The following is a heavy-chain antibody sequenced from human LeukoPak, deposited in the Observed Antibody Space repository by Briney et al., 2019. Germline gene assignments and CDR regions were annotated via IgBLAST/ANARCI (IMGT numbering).Heavy chain of an antibody. CDR2: ISGSGGST. V-gene: IGHV3-23*01. CDR3: AKDGYDFWSGYGDAFDI. Sequence: GGSLRLSCAASGFTFSSYAMSWVRQAPGKGLEWVSAISGSGGSTYYADSVKGRFTISRDNSKNTLYLQMNSPRAEDTAVYYCAKDGYDFWSGYGDAFDIWGQGTMVTVSS. D-gene: IGHD3-3*01. CDR1: GFTFSSYA. J-gene: IGHJ3*02.